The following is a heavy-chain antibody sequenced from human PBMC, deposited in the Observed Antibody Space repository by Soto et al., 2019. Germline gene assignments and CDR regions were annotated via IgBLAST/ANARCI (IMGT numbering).Heavy chain of an antibody. Sequence: EVQLADSGGGLVKPGESLTLSCAASGFSFGSYVMNWVRQAPGKGLEWVSSISTSSGSRYYADSVRVRFTISRDNAKNSVYLQMNSLRVDDTAVYYCARSSTSGDVWGQGTTVTVSS. CDR1: GFSFGSYV. CDR3: ARSSTSGDV. CDR2: ISTSSGSR. D-gene: IGHD2-2*01. J-gene: IGHJ6*02. V-gene: IGHV3-21*06.